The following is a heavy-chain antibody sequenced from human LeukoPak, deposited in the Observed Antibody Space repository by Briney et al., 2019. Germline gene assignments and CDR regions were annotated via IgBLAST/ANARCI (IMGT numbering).Heavy chain of an antibody. J-gene: IGHJ4*02. V-gene: IGHV3-23*01. CDR2: ISGSGGST. Sequence: GGSLRLSCAASGLTFSSYAMHWVRQAPGKGLEWVSAISGSGGSTYYADSVKGRFTISRDNSKNTLYLQMNSLRAEDTAVYYCAKESMVRGVIGYWGQGTLVTVSS. CDR1: GLTFSSYA. D-gene: IGHD3-10*01. CDR3: AKESMVRGVIGY.